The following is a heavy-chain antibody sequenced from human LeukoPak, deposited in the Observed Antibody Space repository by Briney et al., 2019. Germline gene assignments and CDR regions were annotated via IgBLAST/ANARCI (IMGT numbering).Heavy chain of an antibody. V-gene: IGHV1-69*05. D-gene: IGHD6-13*01. CDR1: GGTFSSYA. J-gene: IGHJ5*02. Sequence: GASVKVSCKASGGTFSSYAISWVRQAPGQGLEWMGGIIPIFGTANYAQKFQGRVTMTRDMSTSTVYMELSSLRSEDTAVYYYARDGRSYYSSSSWFDPWGQGTLVTVSS. CDR3: ARDGRSYYSSSSWFDP. CDR2: IIPIFGTA.